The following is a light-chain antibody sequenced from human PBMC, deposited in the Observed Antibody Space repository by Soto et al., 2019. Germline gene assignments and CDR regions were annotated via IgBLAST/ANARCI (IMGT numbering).Light chain of an antibody. CDR2: AAS. J-gene: IGKJ1*01. Sequence: DIQMAQSPSSLSASVGDRVTITCRASQSISNYLNWYQQKSGEVPKLLIYAASRLHSGVPSRFNGSGSGTDFTLTISSLQPEDFATYYCQHTYSTFGQGTKVELK. CDR1: QSISNY. V-gene: IGKV1-39*01. CDR3: QHTYST.